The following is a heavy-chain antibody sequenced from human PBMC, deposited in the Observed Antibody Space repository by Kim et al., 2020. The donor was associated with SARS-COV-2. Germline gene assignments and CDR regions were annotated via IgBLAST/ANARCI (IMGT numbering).Heavy chain of an antibody. V-gene: IGHV4-59*01. Sequence: SETLSLTCTVSGGSISSYYWSWIRQPPGKGLEWIGYIYYSGSTNYNPSLKSRVTISVDTSKNQFSLKLSSVTAADTAVYYCARAGGLRPSFGAFDIWGQGTMVTVSS. CDR3: ARAGGLRPSFGAFDI. D-gene: IGHD4-17*01. CDR1: GGSISSYY. CDR2: IYYSGST. J-gene: IGHJ3*02.